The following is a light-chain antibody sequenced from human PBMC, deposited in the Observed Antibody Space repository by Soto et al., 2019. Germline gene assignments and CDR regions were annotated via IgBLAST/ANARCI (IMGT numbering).Light chain of an antibody. V-gene: IGKV3-20*01. CDR1: QSVSNSY. J-gene: IGKJ2*01. CDR2: GAS. CDR3: QQYGSSPYS. Sequence: ENVLTQSPGTLSLSPGERATLSCRASQSVSNSYLAWYQQKPGQAPRLLIYGASSRATAIPDRFSGSGSGTDFTLTISSLEPEDFAVYYCQQYGSSPYSFGQGTKVEIK.